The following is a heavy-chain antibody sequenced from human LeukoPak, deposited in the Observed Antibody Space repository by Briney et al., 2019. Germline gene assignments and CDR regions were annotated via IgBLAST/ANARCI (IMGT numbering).Heavy chain of an antibody. CDR3: ARGRYGYDHNFDY. D-gene: IGHD5-18*01. J-gene: IGHJ4*02. V-gene: IGHV7-4-1*02. Sequence: ASVKVSCKASGYTFTSYGISWVRQAPGQGLEWMEWINTNTGNPTYAQGFTGRFVFSLDTSVSTAYLQISSLKAEDTAVYYRARGRYGYDHNFDYWGQGTLVTVSS. CDR1: GYTFTSYG. CDR2: INTNTGNP.